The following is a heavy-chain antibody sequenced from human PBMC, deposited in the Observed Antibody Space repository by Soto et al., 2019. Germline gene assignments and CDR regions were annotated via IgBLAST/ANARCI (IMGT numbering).Heavy chain of an antibody. V-gene: IGHV3-48*02. Sequence: GGSLRLSCAASGFTFSSYSMNWVRQAPGKGLEWVSYISSSSSTIYYADSVKGRFTISRDNAKNSLYLQMNSLRDEDTAVYYCAREKSPGESYLDAFDIWGQGTMVTVSS. D-gene: IGHD1-26*01. J-gene: IGHJ3*02. CDR2: ISSSSSTI. CDR3: AREKSPGESYLDAFDI. CDR1: GFTFSSYS.